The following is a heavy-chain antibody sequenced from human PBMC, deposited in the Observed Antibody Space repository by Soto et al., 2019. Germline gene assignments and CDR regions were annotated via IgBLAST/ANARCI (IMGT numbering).Heavy chain of an antibody. V-gene: IGHV3-23*01. J-gene: IGHJ5*02. D-gene: IGHD6-19*01. CDR3: GRCTVDTIVTSGWCHYLDP. CDR2: VSGSGGTT. CDR1: GFTFSSSA. Sequence: EVQLLDSGGGLVQPGGSLRLSCAASGFTFSSSAMSWVRQAPGKGLEWVSAVSGSGGTTYYAASVRGRFTISRDNSKNPLYLQINSPRAEDTAIYFCGRCTVDTIVTSGWCHYLDPRGQGTVVTVSS.